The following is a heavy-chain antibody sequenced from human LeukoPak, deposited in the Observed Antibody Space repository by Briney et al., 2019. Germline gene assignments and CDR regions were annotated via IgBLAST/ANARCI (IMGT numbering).Heavy chain of an antibody. V-gene: IGHV3-30*18. CDR1: GFTFSSYG. CDR2: ISYDGSNK. J-gene: IGHJ4*02. Sequence: AGGSLRLSCAASGFTFSSYGMHWVRQAPGKGLEWVAVISYDGSNKYCADSVKGRFTISRDNSKNTLYLQMNSLRAEDTAVYYCAKKNPLGPQVGWGQGTLVTVSS. D-gene: IGHD3-16*01. CDR3: AKKNPLGPQVG.